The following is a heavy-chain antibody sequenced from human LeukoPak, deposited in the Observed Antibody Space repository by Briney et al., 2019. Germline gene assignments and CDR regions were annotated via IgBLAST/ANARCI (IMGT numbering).Heavy chain of an antibody. Sequence: PSETLSLTCTVSGSSISGYYWSWIRQPAAKGLEWIGRVYISGSTDYNPSLRSRVTMSVDLSKKQVSLKLNSVTAADTAVYYCARDGVAGSASDYWGQGALVTVSS. CDR3: ARDGVAGSASDY. J-gene: IGHJ4*02. CDR1: GSSISGYY. D-gene: IGHD3-3*01. V-gene: IGHV4-4*07. CDR2: VYISGST.